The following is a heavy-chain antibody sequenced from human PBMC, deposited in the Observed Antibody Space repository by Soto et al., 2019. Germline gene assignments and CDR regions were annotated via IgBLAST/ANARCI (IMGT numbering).Heavy chain of an antibody. CDR3: ARGGHVVVVTAALDY. D-gene: IGHD2-21*02. V-gene: IGHV1-46*01. CDR1: GDTLTDYY. Sequence: QVQLMQSGAEVKKPGASVKVSCKASGDTLTDYYIHWVRQAPGQGLEWMGTVNPSGGHTTYAQHCLGRGTMTEDTTTSTLYVELTSLTSDDAAIYSCARGGHVVVVTAALDYWGKGTLVTVSS. CDR2: VNPSGGHT. J-gene: IGHJ4*02.